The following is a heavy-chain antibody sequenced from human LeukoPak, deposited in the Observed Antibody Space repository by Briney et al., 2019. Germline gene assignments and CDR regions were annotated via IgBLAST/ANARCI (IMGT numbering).Heavy chain of an antibody. CDR2: IRSKAYGGTT. CDR3: ARDRVVATTSYYYYYGMDV. Sequence: PGGSLRLSCTAAGFTFGDYAMTWARQAPGQGLEWVGSIRSKAYGGTTEYAASVTGRFTISRDDSKSIAYLQMSSLRTEDTAVYYCARDRVVATTSYYYYYGMDVWGQGTTVTVSS. V-gene: IGHV3-49*04. CDR1: GFTFGDYA. J-gene: IGHJ6*02. D-gene: IGHD2-15*01.